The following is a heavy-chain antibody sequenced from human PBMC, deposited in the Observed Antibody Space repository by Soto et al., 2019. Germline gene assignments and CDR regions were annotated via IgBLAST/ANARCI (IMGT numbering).Heavy chain of an antibody. D-gene: IGHD6-13*01. J-gene: IGHJ5*02. CDR2: IKQDGSQK. CDR3: ATILPIEAACAPYWFDP. CDR1: GFTFSNYW. V-gene: IGHV3-7*03. Sequence: EVQLVESGGGWVQPGGSLRLSCAASGFTFSNYWMTWVRQAPGKGLEWVANIKQDGSQKYYVDSVKGRFTISRDNAKNSLYLEMNSLRAYDTAVYSCATILPIEAACAPYWFDPWGQGTLVTVSS.